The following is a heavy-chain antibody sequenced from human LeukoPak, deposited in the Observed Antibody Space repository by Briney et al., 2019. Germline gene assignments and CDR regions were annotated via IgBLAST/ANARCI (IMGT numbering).Heavy chain of an antibody. CDR3: ATSGYLAAPRRVTQTYYFDY. CDR2: ISGSGGST. CDR1: GFTFSSYA. D-gene: IGHD5-12*01. J-gene: IGHJ4*02. V-gene: IGHV3-23*01. Sequence: QSGGSLRLSCAASGFTFSSYAMSWVRQAPGKGLEWVSAISGSGGSTYYADSVKGRFTISRDNSKNTLYLQMNSLRAEDTAVYYCATSGYLAAPRRVTQTYYFDYWGQGTLVTVSS.